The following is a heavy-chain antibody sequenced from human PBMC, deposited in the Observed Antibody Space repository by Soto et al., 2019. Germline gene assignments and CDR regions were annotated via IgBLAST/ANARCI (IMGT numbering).Heavy chain of an antibody. CDR1: GGSISSCGYY. J-gene: IGHJ4*02. V-gene: IGHV4-31*03. CDR2: IYNSGST. Sequence: QVQLQESGPGLVKPSQTLSLTCTVSGGSISSCGYYWSWIRQHPGKGLEWIGYIYNSGSTYYNPALLSRVTTSADTSKNQFSLKLSSVTAADTAVYCCARDPAHWGQGTLVTVSS. CDR3: ARDPAH.